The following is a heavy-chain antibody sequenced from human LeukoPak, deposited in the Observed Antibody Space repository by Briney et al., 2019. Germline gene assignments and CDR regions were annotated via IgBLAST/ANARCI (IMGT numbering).Heavy chain of an antibody. CDR3: TTGASGDYGEYFQH. D-gene: IGHD4-17*01. V-gene: IGHV3-15*01. Sequence: GGSLRLSCAASGFTFNNAWMSWVRQAPGKGLEWVGRLKSKTDGGTTDYAAPVKGRFTISRDDSKNTLYLQMNSLKTEDTAVYSCTTGASGDYGEYFQHWGQGTLVTVPS. J-gene: IGHJ1*01. CDR2: LKSKTDGGTT. CDR1: GFTFNNAW.